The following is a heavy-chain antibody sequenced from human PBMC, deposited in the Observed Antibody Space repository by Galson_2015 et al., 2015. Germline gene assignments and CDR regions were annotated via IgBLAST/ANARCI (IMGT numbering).Heavy chain of an antibody. Sequence: PALVKPTQTLTLTCTFSGFSLSTSGVGVGWIRQPPGKALEWLALIYWDDDKRYSPSLKSRLTITKDTSKNQVVLTMTNMDPVDTATYYCAHRRPELRFGEPHNWFDPWGQGTLVTVSS. D-gene: IGHD3-10*01. CDR3: AHRRPELRFGEPHNWFDP. CDR2: IYWDDDK. CDR1: GFSLSTSGVG. V-gene: IGHV2-5*02. J-gene: IGHJ5*02.